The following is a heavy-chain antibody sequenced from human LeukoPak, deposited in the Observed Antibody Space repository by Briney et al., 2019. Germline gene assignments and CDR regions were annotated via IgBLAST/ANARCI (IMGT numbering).Heavy chain of an antibody. CDR3: ARDSFDSSGYYYSN. D-gene: IGHD3-22*01. CDR1: GFTFSSYA. V-gene: IGHV3-66*01. Sequence: PGGSLRLSCAASGFTFSSYAMSWVRQAPGKGLEWVSVIYSGGTTYYADSVKGRFTISRDNSKNTLYLQMNSLRAEDTAVYYCARDSFDSSGYYYSNWGQGTLVTVSS. J-gene: IGHJ4*02. CDR2: IYSGGTT.